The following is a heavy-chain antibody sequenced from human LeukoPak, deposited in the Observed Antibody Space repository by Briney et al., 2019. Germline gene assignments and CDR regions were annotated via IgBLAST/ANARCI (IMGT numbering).Heavy chain of an antibody. Sequence: SETLSLTCTVSGGSVSSGSYYWSWIRQPPGKGLEWIGYIYYSGSTNYNPSLKSRVTISVDTSKNQFSLKLSSVTAADTAVYYSAREMVRGVTHAWGQGTLVTVSS. CDR3: AREMVRGVTHA. CDR2: IYYSGST. J-gene: IGHJ5*02. CDR1: GGSVSSGSYY. D-gene: IGHD3-10*01. V-gene: IGHV4-61*01.